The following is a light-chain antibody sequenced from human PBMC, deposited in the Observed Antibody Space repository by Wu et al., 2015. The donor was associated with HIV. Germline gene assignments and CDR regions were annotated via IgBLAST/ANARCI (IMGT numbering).Light chain of an antibody. CDR3: QQYSHSPRT. V-gene: IGKV3-20*01. J-gene: IGKJ1*01. CDR1: QTITDSY. CDR2: GAT. Sequence: EVVLTQSPDTLSLFPGERAILSCRSSQTITDSYLAWYQQRPGQAPRLLIYGATSRAIGIPDRFSGSGSEKDFTLTIGGVEPEDFAVYYCQQYSHSPRTFGQGTKVEFK.